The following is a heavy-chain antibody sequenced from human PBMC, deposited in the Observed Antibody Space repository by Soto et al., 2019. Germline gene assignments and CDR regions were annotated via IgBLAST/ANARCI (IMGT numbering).Heavy chain of an antibody. J-gene: IGHJ4*02. CDR1: GYTFTSYY. CDR3: ARTRPPAAYYDILPGHRRPFDY. Sequence: ASVKVSCKASGYTFTSYYMHWVRQAPGQGLEWMGIINPSGGSTSYAQKFQGRVTMTRDTSTSTVYMELSSLRSEDTAVYYCARTRPPAAYYDILPGHRRPFDYGGQGTLVTVSS. V-gene: IGHV1-46*03. D-gene: IGHD3-9*01. CDR2: INPSGGST.